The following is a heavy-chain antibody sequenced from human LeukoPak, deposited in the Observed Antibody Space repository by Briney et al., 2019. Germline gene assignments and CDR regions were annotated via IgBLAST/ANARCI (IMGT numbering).Heavy chain of an antibody. CDR1: GFTFSDYY. CDR3: ARPLAESIAARLAGY. CDR2: ISSSGSTI. D-gene: IGHD6-6*01. J-gene: IGHJ4*02. Sequence: GGSLRLSCAASGFTFSDYYMSWLRQAPGKGLEWVSYISSSGSTIYYADSVKGRFTISRDNAKNSLYLQMNSLRAEDTAVYYCARPLAESIAARLAGYWGQGTLVTVSS. V-gene: IGHV3-11*04.